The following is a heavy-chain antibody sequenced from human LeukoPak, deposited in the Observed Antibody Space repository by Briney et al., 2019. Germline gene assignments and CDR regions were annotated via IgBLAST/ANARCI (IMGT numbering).Heavy chain of an antibody. Sequence: GGSLRLSCAASGFTVSNNYMSWVRQAPGKGLEWVSVIYSDGSTYYTDSANGRFTISRDTSKNTLYLQMNSLRAEETAVYYCAAQGVFSHGGYWGQGTLVTVSS. CDR1: GFTVSNNY. CDR2: IYSDGST. J-gene: IGHJ4*02. CDR3: AAQGVFSHGGY. V-gene: IGHV3-53*01. D-gene: IGHD3-16*01.